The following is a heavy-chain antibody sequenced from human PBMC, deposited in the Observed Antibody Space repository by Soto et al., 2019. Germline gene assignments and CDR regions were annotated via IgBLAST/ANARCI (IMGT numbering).Heavy chain of an antibody. V-gene: IGHV3-48*02. CDR3: AREAPRDLNWFDP. CDR2: ISSSSSTI. CDR1: GFTFSSYS. Sequence: EVQLVESGGGLVQPGGSLRLSCVASGFTFSSYSMNWVRQAPGKGLEWVSYISSSSSTIYYADSVKGRFTISRDNAKNSLYLQMNSLRDEDTAVYYCAREAPRDLNWFDPWGQGTLVTVSS. J-gene: IGHJ5*02.